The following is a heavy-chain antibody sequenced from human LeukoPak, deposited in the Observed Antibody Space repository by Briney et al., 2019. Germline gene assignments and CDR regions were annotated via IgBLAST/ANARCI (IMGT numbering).Heavy chain of an antibody. Sequence: GGSLRLSCAASGFTFSSYAMSWVRQAPGKGLEWVSAISGGGGSTYYADSVKGRFTISRDNSKNTLYLQMNSLRAEDTAVYYCAKALMPHYYDSSGYYHWGQGTLVTVSS. CDR3: AKALMPHYYDSSGYYH. CDR1: GFTFSSYA. V-gene: IGHV3-23*01. D-gene: IGHD3-22*01. CDR2: ISGGGGST. J-gene: IGHJ5*02.